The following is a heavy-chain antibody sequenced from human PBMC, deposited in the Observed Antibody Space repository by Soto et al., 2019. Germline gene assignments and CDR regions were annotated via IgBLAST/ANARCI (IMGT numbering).Heavy chain of an antibody. CDR3: VRVGGGGMXDP. J-gene: IGHJ5*02. Sequence: GGSLRLSCAGSGFTFGDSYMSWIRQAPGKGLEWLSYISPGSRYPAYADSVKGRFTISRDNDKRSLYLQMMSLTAEDTAIHYCVRVGGGGMXDPWGQGTMVTXS. V-gene: IGHV3-11*06. CDR2: ISPGSRYP. D-gene: IGHD2-15*01. CDR1: GFTFGDSY.